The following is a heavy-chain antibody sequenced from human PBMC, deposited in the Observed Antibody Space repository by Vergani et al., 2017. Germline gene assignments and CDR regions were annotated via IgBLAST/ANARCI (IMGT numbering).Heavy chain of an antibody. J-gene: IGHJ6*02. CDR3: AKDPIAARRYYYYGMDV. D-gene: IGHD6-6*01. V-gene: IGHV3-23*04. CDR2: ISGSGGST. CDR1: GFTFGDYA. Sequence: EVQLVESGGGLVQPGRSLRLSCTASGFTFGDYAMSWFRQAPGKGLEWVSAISGSGGSTYYADSVKGRFTISRDNSKNTLYLQMNSLRAEDTAVYYCAKDPIAARRYYYYGMDVWGQGTTVTVSS.